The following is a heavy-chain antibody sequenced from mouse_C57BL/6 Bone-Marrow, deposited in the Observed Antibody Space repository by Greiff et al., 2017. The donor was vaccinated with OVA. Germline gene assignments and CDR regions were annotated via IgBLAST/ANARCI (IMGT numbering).Heavy chain of an antibody. CDR1: GYTFTSYG. CDR2: IYPRSGNT. D-gene: IGHD1-1*02. J-gene: IGHJ3*01. CDR3: AIWKFAY. V-gene: IGHV1-81*01. Sequence: QVQLKESGAELARPGASVKLSCKASGYTFTSYGISWVKQRTGQGLEWIGVIYPRSGNTYYNEKFKGKATLTADKSSSTAYMELRSLTSEDSAVYFCAIWKFAYWGQGTLVTVSA.